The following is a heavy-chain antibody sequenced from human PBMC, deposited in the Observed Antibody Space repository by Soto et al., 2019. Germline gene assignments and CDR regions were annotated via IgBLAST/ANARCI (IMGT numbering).Heavy chain of an antibody. Sequence: EVQLLESGGGLIQPGGSLRLSCVASGFPFRVSVMNWVRQSPGKGLEWVSGISGSDGTTYYADSVKGRFTISRDNSKNRMDLQMNILISEDPGVYLCAKATGDVLARGAACDFCGPGSLVTVAS. CDR2: ISGSDGTT. J-gene: IGHJ4*02. CDR1: GFPFRVSV. V-gene: IGHV3-23*01. D-gene: IGHD3-10*01. CDR3: AKATGDVLARGAACDF.